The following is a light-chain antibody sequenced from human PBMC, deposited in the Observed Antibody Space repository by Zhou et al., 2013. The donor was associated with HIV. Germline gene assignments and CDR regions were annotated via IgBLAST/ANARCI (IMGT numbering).Light chain of an antibody. Sequence: EIVLMQSPGTLSLSPGERATLSCRASQSVSSNYLAWYQQKPGQAPRLLIYGASTRATDVPARFSGSGSGTEFTLTISSLQPEDVATYYCQKYDSAPSMTFGQGTRLEIK. CDR2: GAS. V-gene: IGKV3-20*01. CDR1: QSVSSNY. J-gene: IGKJ5*01. CDR3: QKYDSAPSMT.